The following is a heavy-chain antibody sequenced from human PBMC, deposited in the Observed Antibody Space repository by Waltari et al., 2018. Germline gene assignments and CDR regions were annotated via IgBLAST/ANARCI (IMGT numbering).Heavy chain of an antibody. J-gene: IGHJ6*02. CDR1: GYTFTGYY. D-gene: IGHD3-10*01. Sequence: QVQLVQSGAEVKKPGASVKVSCKASGYTFTGYYMHWVRQAPGQGLEWMGRINPNSGGTNYAQKFQGRVTMTRDTSISTAYMELSRLRSDDTAVYYCARLYYGSGSVRTYYYYYGMDVWGQGTTVTVSS. V-gene: IGHV1-2*06. CDR2: INPNSGGT. CDR3: ARLYYGSGSVRTYYYYYGMDV.